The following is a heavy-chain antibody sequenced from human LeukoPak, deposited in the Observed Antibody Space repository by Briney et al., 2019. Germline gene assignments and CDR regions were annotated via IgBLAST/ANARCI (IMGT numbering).Heavy chain of an antibody. D-gene: IGHD5-24*01. J-gene: IGHJ4*02. CDR1: GFTFSSHG. V-gene: IGHV3-23*01. CDR3: AKDDAWLQYGN. Sequence: PGGSLRLSCAASGFTFSSHGMNWVRQAPGKGLEWVSGISPNGVITYYADSVKGRFTISRDSSKGTVYPQMNSLRPEDTAVYYCAKDDAWLQYGNWGRGTLVTVSS. CDR2: ISPNGVIT.